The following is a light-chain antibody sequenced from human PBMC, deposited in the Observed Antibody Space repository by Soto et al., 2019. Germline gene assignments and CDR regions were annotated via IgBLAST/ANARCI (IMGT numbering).Light chain of an antibody. Sequence: DIELTQSPSTLSASVGDRVTITCRASQNIGSWLAWYHQRPGKAPNLLIYKASTLASGVQSRFRGSGSWTEFTLTISSLQPDDFATDYCQQYNSYSRTFGQGTKVDIK. CDR3: QQYNSYSRT. V-gene: IGKV1-5*03. CDR1: QNIGSW. CDR2: KAS. J-gene: IGKJ1*01.